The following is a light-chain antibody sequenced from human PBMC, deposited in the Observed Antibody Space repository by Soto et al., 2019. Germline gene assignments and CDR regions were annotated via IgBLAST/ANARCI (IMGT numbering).Light chain of an antibody. CDR1: SGSISNNY. Sequence: NFMLTQPHAVSESTGKTLSISCNPISGSISNNYVQWYQQRPGRAPTTVIYENNQRLSGVHDRFSGSTDGSSNSASLTISGLQTEDEADYYCQSYDSDFVVFGGGTKLTVL. CDR3: QSYDSDFVV. V-gene: IGLV6-57*04. J-gene: IGLJ2*01. CDR2: ENN.